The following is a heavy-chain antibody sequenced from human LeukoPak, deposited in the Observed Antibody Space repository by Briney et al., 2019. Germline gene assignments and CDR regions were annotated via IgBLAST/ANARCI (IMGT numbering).Heavy chain of an antibody. CDR3: ARPRSRVSWFDP. J-gene: IGHJ5*02. Sequence: PSETLSLTCTVSGYSISSNYYWGWIRQPPGKGLEWIGYIYYSGSTNYNPSLKSRVTISVDTSKNQFSLKLSSVTAADTAVYYCARPRSRVSWFDPWGQGTLVTVSS. D-gene: IGHD2-8*01. CDR2: IYYSGST. V-gene: IGHV4-38-2*02. CDR1: GYSISSNYY.